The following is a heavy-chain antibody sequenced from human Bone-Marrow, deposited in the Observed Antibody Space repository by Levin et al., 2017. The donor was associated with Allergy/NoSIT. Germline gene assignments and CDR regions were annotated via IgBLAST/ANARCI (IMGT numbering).Heavy chain of an antibody. CDR1: GYSLTELS. Sequence: NPGESLKISCKISGYSLTELSIHWVRQAPGKGLEWLGSLHREDNEVIYARDFQGRVSVTEDTSADTAYLEMTGLRYEDTAVYYCETVVYWDEAGYWGQGTLVIVSS. J-gene: IGHJ4*02. D-gene: IGHD1-26*01. CDR2: LHREDNEV. V-gene: IGHV1-24*01. CDR3: ETVVYWDEAGY.